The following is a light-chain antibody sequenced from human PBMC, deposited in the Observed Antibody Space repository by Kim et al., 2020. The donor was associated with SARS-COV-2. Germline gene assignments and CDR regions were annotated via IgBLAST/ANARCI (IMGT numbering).Light chain of an antibody. CDR2: HDN. J-gene: IGLJ3*02. CDR1: KIGSKN. V-gene: IGLV3-21*03. CDR3: QVWDSNIGV. Sequence: SYELTQPPSVSVSPGKTARITCAGNKIGSKNAYWYQHRPGQAPVLVVFHDNNRPSGIPERFSGSNSGNTATLTISGAEAGDEADYFCQVWDSNIGVFGGGTQLTVL.